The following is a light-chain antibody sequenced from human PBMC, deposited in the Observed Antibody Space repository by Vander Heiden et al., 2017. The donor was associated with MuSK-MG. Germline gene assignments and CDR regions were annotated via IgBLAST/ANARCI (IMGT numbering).Light chain of an antibody. CDR3: QQSYSIPST. J-gene: IGKJ3*01. V-gene: IGKV1-39*01. CDR2: AAS. CDR1: QSISSY. Sequence: DIQMTQSPSSLSASVGDRVTITCRASQSISSYLNWYQQKPGKAPKFLIYAASSLQSGVPSRFSGSGSGTDFTLTISSLQPEDFATYYCQQSYSIPSTFGPGTKVEIK.